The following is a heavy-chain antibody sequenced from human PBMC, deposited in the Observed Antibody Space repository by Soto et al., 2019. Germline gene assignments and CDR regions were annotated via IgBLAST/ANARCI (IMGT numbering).Heavy chain of an antibody. D-gene: IGHD2-15*01. CDR3: ARMFHCSGGTCPFDY. Sequence: SGPTLVNPTQPLTLTCTFSGFSLSTSGMRVSWIRQPPGKALEWLARIDWDDDKFYNTSLKTRLTISKDSSKNQVVLTMTNMDPVDTATYYCARMFHCSGGTCPFDYWGQGALVTVSS. CDR2: IDWDDDK. V-gene: IGHV2-70*04. CDR1: GFSLSTSGMR. J-gene: IGHJ4*02.